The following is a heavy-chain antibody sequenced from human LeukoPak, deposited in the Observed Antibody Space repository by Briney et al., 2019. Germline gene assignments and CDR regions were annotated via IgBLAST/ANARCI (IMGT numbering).Heavy chain of an antibody. Sequence: GGSLRLSCAASGFTFSDYYMSWIRQAPGKGLEWVAFIRYDGSNKYYADSVKGRFTISRDNSKNTLYLQMNSLRAEDTAVYYCAKDIELSALGAFDIWGQGTMVTVSS. CDR3: AKDIELSALGAFDI. V-gene: IGHV3-30*02. CDR1: GFTFSDYY. D-gene: IGHD1-26*01. CDR2: IRYDGSNK. J-gene: IGHJ3*02.